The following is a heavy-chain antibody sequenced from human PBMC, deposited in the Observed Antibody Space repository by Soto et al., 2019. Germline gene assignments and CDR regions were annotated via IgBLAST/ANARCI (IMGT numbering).Heavy chain of an antibody. Sequence: SQTLSLTCAISGDSVSSNSAAWNWIRQSPSRGLEWLGRTYYRSKWYNDYAVSVKSRITINPDTSKNQFSLQLNSVTPEDTAVYYCAREMVPSGANWDHDAFDIWGQGTMVTVSS. CDR2: TYYRSKWYN. CDR1: GDSVSSNSAA. CDR3: AREMVPSGANWDHDAFDI. D-gene: IGHD7-27*01. J-gene: IGHJ3*02. V-gene: IGHV6-1*01.